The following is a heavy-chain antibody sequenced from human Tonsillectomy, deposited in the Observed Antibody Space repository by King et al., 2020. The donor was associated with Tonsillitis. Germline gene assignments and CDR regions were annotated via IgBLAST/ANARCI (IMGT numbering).Heavy chain of an antibody. CDR1: GFTFSSYS. Sequence: VQLVESGGGLVKPGGSLRLSCAASGFTFSSYSMNRVRQAPGKGLEWVSSISSSSSYIYYADSVKGRFTISRDNAKTSLYLQMNSLRAEDTAVYYCARGPNSSGWYSAFDIWGQGTMVTVSS. J-gene: IGHJ3*02. CDR3: ARGPNSSGWYSAFDI. CDR2: ISSSSSYI. V-gene: IGHV3-21*01. D-gene: IGHD6-19*01.